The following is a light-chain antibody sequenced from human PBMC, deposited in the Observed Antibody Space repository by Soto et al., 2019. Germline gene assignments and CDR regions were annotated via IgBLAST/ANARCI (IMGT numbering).Light chain of an antibody. CDR3: QQSYTTPLYT. Sequence: DLQMTQSPSSLSASVGDRVTITCRTSQSISTYLSWYQQKPGKAPKLLIYGASSLQSGLPPRFSGGGSGTDFTLTISSLQPEDFATYYCQQSYTTPLYTFGPGTKLEIK. CDR1: QSISTY. V-gene: IGKV1-39*01. J-gene: IGKJ2*01. CDR2: GAS.